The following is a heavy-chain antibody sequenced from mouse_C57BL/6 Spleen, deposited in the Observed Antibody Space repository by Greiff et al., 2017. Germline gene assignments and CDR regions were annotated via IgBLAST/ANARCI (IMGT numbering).Heavy chain of an antibody. CDR2: IYPGSGNT. Sequence: LQESGPELVKPGASVKISCKASGYSFTSYYIHWVKQRPGQGLEWIGWIYPGSGNTKYNEKFKGKATLTADTSSSTAYMQLSSLTSEDSAVYYCARGGTAQATGAMDYWGQGTSVTVSS. D-gene: IGHD3-2*02. CDR3: ARGGTAQATGAMDY. J-gene: IGHJ4*01. CDR1: GYSFTSYY. V-gene: IGHV1-66*01.